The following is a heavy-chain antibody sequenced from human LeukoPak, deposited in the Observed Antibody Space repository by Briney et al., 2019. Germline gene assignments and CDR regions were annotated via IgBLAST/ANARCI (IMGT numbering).Heavy chain of an antibody. CDR2: ISFDGSDK. CDR1: GFTFSSYA. D-gene: IGHD6-6*01. CDR3: ARDGYSSSFYFDY. Sequence: GGSLRLSCAASGFTFSSYAMHWVRQAPGKGLEWVALISFDGSDKYYADSVKGRCTISRDNSKNTLYLQMNSLRAEDTAVYYCARDGYSSSFYFDYWGQGTLVTVSS. J-gene: IGHJ4*02. V-gene: IGHV3-30*04.